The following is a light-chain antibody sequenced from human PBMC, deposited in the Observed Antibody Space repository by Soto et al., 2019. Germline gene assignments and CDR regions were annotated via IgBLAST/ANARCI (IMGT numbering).Light chain of an antibody. V-gene: IGLV1-40*01. CDR3: QSYDSSLSGWV. J-gene: IGLJ3*02. Sequence: QSVLTQPPSVSGAPGQRVTISCTGSSSNIGAGYDVHWYQQLPGTAPKLPIYGNSNRPSGVPDRFSGSKSGTSASLAITGLRAEDEADYYCQSYDSSLSGWVFGGGTNLTVL. CDR1: SSNIGAGYD. CDR2: GNS.